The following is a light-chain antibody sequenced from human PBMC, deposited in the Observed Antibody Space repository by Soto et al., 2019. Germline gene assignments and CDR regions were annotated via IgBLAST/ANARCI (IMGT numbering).Light chain of an antibody. Sequence: QSALTQPASVSESPGQSITISCTGTSRDIGGYNYVSWYQQHPGKAPKLMIYDVSNRPSGISNRFSGSRSGNTASLTISGLQAEDEADYYCSSYTSSSTVIFGGGTKLTVL. CDR3: SSYTSSSTVI. J-gene: IGLJ2*01. V-gene: IGLV2-14*01. CDR1: SRDIGGYNY. CDR2: DVS.